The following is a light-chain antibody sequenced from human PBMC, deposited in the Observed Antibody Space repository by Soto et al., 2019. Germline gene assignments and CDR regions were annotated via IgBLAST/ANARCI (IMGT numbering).Light chain of an antibody. V-gene: IGKV1-39*01. CDR3: QQSYLSLQS. CDR2: AAS. CDR1: QTFNNY. Sequence: DVQMTQSPSSLSASVGDTVTITCRAGQTFNNYLNWYQHKPGKAPKLLIYAASSLQSGVPSRFTASASGTDFTLTIINLQPEDFVTYYCQQSYLSLQSFGQGTKLQI. J-gene: IGKJ2*03.